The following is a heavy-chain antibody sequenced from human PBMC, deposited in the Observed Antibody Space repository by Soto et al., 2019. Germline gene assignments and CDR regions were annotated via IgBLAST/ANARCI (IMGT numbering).Heavy chain of an antibody. D-gene: IGHD3-3*01. CDR1: GYSFTSYW. CDR2: IDPSDSYT. CDR3: ARLDITIFGVSYGMDV. V-gene: IGHV5-10-1*01. Sequence: GESLKISCKGSGYSFTSYWISWVRQMPGKGLEWMGMIDPSDSYTNYSPSFQGHVTISADKSISTAYLQWSSLKASDTAMYYCARLDITIFGVSYGMDVWGQGTTVTVSS. J-gene: IGHJ6*02.